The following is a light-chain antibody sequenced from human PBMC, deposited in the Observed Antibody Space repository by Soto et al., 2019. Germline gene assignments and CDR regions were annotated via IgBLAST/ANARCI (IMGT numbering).Light chain of an antibody. CDR1: SGHSSYT. J-gene: IGLJ2*01. CDR2: VNSDGSH. CDR3: QNWGTGIQV. V-gene: IGLV4-69*01. Sequence: QLVLTQSPSASASLGASVKLTCTLSSGHSSYTIAWHQQQAEKGPRYLMNVNSDGSHSKGDGIPDRFSGSSSGAERYLTISSLQSEDEADYYCQNWGTGIQVFGGGTKLTVL.